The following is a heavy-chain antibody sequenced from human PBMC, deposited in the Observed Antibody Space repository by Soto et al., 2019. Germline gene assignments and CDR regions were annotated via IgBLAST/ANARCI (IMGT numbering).Heavy chain of an antibody. D-gene: IGHD3-22*01. CDR3: ARVLYDFNSSGYGY. J-gene: IGHJ4*01. Sequence: GGSLRLSCAASGFTFRDYYMSWIRQAPGKGLEWISYISSSGNTIYYADSVKGRFTISRDNAKNSLYLQMNSLRAEDTAVYYCARVLYDFNSSGYGYWGQGTLVIVSS. CDR1: GFTFRDYY. V-gene: IGHV3-11*01. CDR2: ISSSGNTI.